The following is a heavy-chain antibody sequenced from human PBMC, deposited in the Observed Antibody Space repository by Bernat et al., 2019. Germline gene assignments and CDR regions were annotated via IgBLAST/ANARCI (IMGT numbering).Heavy chain of an antibody. CDR2: IRSKAYGGTT. Sequence: VQLVESGGGVVQPGGSLRLSCAASGFTLGDYAMSWVRQAPGKGLEWVGFIRSKAYGGTTEYAASVKGRFTISRDDSKSIAYLQMNSLKTEDTAVYYCTGSITIFGVAYYYYMDVWGKGTTVTVSS. CDR3: TGSITIFGVAYYYYMDV. D-gene: IGHD3-3*01. J-gene: IGHJ6*03. V-gene: IGHV3-49*04. CDR1: GFTLGDYA.